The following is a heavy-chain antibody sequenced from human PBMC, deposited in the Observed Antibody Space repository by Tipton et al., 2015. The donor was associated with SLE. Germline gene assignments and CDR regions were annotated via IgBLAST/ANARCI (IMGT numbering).Heavy chain of an antibody. D-gene: IGHD5-18*01. Sequence: TLSLTCIVSGGSISGHYWNWVRQPPGKGLEWIGNIHYSGNTKYNPSLKSRVTISVDASKNQFSLNLRSVTAADTAVYYCARGWIQLWDTFDYWGQGTLVTVSS. CDR1: GGSISGHY. CDR2: IHYSGNT. V-gene: IGHV4-59*11. J-gene: IGHJ4*02. CDR3: ARGWIQLWDTFDY.